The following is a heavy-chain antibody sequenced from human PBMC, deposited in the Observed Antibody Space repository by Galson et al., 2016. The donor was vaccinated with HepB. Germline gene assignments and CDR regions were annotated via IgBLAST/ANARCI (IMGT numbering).Heavy chain of an antibody. CDR1: GFTVSSSY. D-gene: IGHD2-8*01. Sequence: SLRLSCAASGFTVSSSYMNWVRRAPGKGLEWVSVIYSGGTAYFADSGGSTYYAYADSVKGRFTISRDNSKNTLYLQMNSLRTEDTALYYCAKDRVSFYYYGMDVWGQGTTVTVSS. J-gene: IGHJ6*02. CDR2: IYSGGTA. CDR3: AKDRVSFYYYGMDV. V-gene: IGHV3-53*01.